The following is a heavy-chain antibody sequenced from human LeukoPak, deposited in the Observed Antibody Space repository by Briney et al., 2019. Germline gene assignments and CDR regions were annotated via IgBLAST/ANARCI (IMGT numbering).Heavy chain of an antibody. D-gene: IGHD6-13*01. V-gene: IGHV3-21*01. Sequence: PGGSLRLSCAASGFTFSSYSMNWVRQAPGKGLEWVSFIGSSSSYIYYADSVKGRFTISRDNAKNSLYLQMNSLRAEDTAVYYCARVRAAAGTGVRPFDYWGQGTLVTVSS. CDR3: ARVRAAAGTGVRPFDY. CDR1: GFTFSSYS. J-gene: IGHJ4*02. CDR2: IGSSSSYI.